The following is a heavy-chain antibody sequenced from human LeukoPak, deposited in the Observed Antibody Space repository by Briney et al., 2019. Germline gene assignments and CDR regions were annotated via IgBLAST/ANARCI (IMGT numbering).Heavy chain of an antibody. J-gene: IGHJ5*02. CDR3: ARDTHSSGWSRGWFDP. V-gene: IGHV4-39*07. CDR2: IYYSGST. CDR1: GGSISSSSYY. Sequence: SETLSLTCTVSGGSISSSSYYWGWIRQPPGKGLEWIGDIYYSGSTNYNPSLKSRVTVSVDTSRNQFSLKLSSVTAADTAVYYCARDTHSSGWSRGWFDPWGPGTQVIVSS. D-gene: IGHD6-19*01.